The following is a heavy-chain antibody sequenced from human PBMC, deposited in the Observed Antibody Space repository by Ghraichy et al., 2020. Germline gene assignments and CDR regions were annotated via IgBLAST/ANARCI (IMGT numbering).Heavy chain of an antibody. CDR2: IKQDGSEK. CDR1: GFTFSTYW. CDR3: ARGGSSGWYVY. V-gene: IGHV3-7*03. D-gene: IGHD6-19*01. Sequence: GGSLRLSCAASGFTFSTYWMSWVRQAPGKGLEWVANIKQDGSEKYYVDSVKGRFTISRDNAKNSLYLQMNSLRAEDTAVYYCARGGSSGWYVYWGQGTLVTVSS. J-gene: IGHJ4*02.